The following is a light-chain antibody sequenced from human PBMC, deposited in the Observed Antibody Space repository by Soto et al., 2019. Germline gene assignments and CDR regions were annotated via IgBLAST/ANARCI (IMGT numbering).Light chain of an antibody. CDR2: DAS. J-gene: IGKJ4*01. V-gene: IGKV1-33*01. CDR3: QQYDHLLT. Sequence: DIQMTQSPSSLSASVGDRVTITCQASQDITNYLNWYQQKPGKAPKLLIYDASDLETVVPSRFSGSGSGTDFTFTISSLQPEDTATYYCQQYDHLLTFGGGTKVEIK. CDR1: QDITNY.